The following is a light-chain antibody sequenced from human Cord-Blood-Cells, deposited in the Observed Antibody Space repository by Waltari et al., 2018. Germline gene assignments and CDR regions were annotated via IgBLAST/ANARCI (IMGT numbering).Light chain of an antibody. Sequence: QSALTQPASVSGSPGQSITISCTGTSSDVGGYNYVSWYQQHPGKAPKLMVYDVSNARSGVSNPFSRSKSGNTASLTISGLQAEDEADYYCSSYTSSSTYVVVGGGTKLTVL. CDR1: SSDVGGYNY. CDR3: SSYTSSSTYVV. CDR2: DVS. V-gene: IGLV2-14*01. J-gene: IGLJ2*01.